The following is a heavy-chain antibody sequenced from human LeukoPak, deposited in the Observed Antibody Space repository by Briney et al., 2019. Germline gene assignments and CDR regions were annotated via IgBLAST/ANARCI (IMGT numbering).Heavy chain of an antibody. CDR1: GGTFSSYA. D-gene: IGHD1-26*01. V-gene: IGHV1-69*13. CDR2: IIPIFGTT. J-gene: IGHJ3*02. Sequence: SVKVSCKASGGTFSSYAISWVRQAPGQGLEWMGGIIPIFGTTNYAQKFQGRVTIIADESTTTAYMELSSLRSEDTAVYYCARKWGGTKVHAFDIWGQGTMVTVSS. CDR3: ARKWGGTKVHAFDI.